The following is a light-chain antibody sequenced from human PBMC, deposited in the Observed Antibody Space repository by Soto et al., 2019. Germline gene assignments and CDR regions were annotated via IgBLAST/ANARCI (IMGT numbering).Light chain of an antibody. CDR1: SSDVGGYNY. Sequence: QSALTQPASVSGSPGQSITISCTGTSSDVGGYNYVSWYQQHPGQAPKLMSYEVSNRPSGVSNRFSGSKSGNTASLTISGLQAEDEADYYCSSYTSSSLAYVFGTGTKVTVL. V-gene: IGLV2-14*01. CDR2: EVS. J-gene: IGLJ1*01. CDR3: SSYTSSSLAYV.